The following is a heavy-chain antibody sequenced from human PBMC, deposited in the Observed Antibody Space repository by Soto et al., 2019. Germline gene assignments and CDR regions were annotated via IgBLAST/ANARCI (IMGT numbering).Heavy chain of an antibody. D-gene: IGHD3-10*01. CDR1: GFTFSAYY. CDR2: IGSSATSA. CDR3: LRDRGVVTCQYFDY. J-gene: IGHJ4*02. V-gene: IGHV3-11*05. Sequence: QVQLEESGGGLVKPGGSLRLSCAASGFTFSAYYMSWIRQAPGKGLEYISYIGSSATSANYADSVKGRFTISRDKAKNSMYLQIISMRAEDTAVNSFLRDRGVVTCQYFDYWGQGALVPSSS.